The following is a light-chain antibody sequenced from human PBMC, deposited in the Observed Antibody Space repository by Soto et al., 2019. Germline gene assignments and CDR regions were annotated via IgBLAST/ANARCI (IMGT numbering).Light chain of an antibody. V-gene: IGLV2-14*03. CDR3: SSYTTSNTRQIV. J-gene: IGLJ1*01. CDR2: DVS. Sequence: QSVLTQPASVSGSPGQSITISCTGTRSDVGGYNYVSWYQHRPGKAPKLMIFDVSNRPSGVSNRFSGSKSGNTASLTISGLQPEDEADYYCSSYTTSNTRQIVFGTGTKVTVL. CDR1: RSDVGGYNY.